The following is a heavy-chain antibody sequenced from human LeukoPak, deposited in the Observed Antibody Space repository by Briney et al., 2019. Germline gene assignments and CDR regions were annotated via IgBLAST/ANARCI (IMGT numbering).Heavy chain of an antibody. CDR1: GGSISSGSYY. D-gene: IGHD3-3*01. V-gene: IGHV4-61*02. CDR2: IYTSGST. CDR3: ARSRWYAAFWSGPGDY. J-gene: IGHJ4*02. Sequence: PSETLSLTCTVSGGSISSGSYYWSWIRQPAGKGLEWIGRIYTSGSTNYNPSLKSRVTISVDTSKNQFSLKLSSVTAADTAVYYCARSRWYAAFWSGPGDYWGQGTLVTVSS.